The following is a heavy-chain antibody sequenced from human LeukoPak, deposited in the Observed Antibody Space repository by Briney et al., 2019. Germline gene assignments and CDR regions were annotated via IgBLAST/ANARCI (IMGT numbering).Heavy chain of an antibody. CDR3: ARDLGCSGGSCYSGY. CDR2: IKQDGSEK. V-gene: IGHV3-7*01. J-gene: IGHJ4*02. D-gene: IGHD2-15*01. CDR1: GFTFSSYA. Sequence: PGGSLRLSCAASGFTFSSYAMSWVRQAPGEGLEWVANIKQDGSEKYYVDSVKGRFTISRDNAKNSLYLQMNSLRAEDTAVYYCARDLGCSGGSCYSGYWGQGTLVTVSS.